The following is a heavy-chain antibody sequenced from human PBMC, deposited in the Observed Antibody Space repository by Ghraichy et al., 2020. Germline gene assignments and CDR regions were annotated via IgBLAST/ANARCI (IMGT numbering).Heavy chain of an antibody. J-gene: IGHJ2*01. Sequence: SETLSLTCAVSGYSISSGYYWGWIRQPPGKGLEWIGSIYHSGSTYYNPSLKSRVTISVDTSKNQFSLKLSSVTAADTAVYYCARVVVGNYDSSGYPAGWYFDLWGRGTLVTVSS. D-gene: IGHD3-22*01. CDR1: GYSISSGYY. V-gene: IGHV4-38-2*01. CDR3: ARVVVGNYDSSGYPAGWYFDL. CDR2: IYHSGST.